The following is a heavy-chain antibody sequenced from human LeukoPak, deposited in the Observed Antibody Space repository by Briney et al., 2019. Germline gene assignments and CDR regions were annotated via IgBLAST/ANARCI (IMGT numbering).Heavy chain of an antibody. CDR1: GGSISSYY. D-gene: IGHD3-10*01. Sequence: SGTLSLTCTVSGGSISSYYWSWIRQPPGKGLEWIGYIYYSGSTNYNPSLKSRVTISVDTSKNQFSLKLSSVTAADTAVYYCARATRGSYYYGSGSYSPGPSAKLRFDPWGQGTLVIVSS. CDR3: ARATRGSYYYGSGSYSPGPSAKLRFDP. V-gene: IGHV4-59*08. J-gene: IGHJ5*02. CDR2: IYYSGST.